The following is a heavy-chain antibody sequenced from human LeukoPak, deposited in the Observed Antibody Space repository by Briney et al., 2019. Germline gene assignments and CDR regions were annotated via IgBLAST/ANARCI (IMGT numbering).Heavy chain of an antibody. V-gene: IGHV4-61*01. CDR3: ARVNSGYDSFAFDI. Sequence: SETLSLTCIVSGGSISSTSYYWSWIRQPPGKGLEWIGYIYYSGSTNYNPSLKSRATISVDTSKNQFSLKLSSVTAADTAVYYCARVNSGYDSFAFDIWGQGTMVTVSS. D-gene: IGHD5-12*01. CDR2: IYYSGST. CDR1: GGSISSTSYY. J-gene: IGHJ3*02.